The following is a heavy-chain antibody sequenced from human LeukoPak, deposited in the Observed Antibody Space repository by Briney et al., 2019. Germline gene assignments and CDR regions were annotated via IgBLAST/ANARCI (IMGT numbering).Heavy chain of an antibody. CDR2: ISYDGSNK. V-gene: IGHV3-30-3*01. Sequence: PGGSLRLSCAASGFTFSSYAMHWVRQAPGKGLEWVAVISYDGSNKYYADSVKGRFTISRDNSKNTLYLQMNSLRAEDTAVYYCARGAVYYDSRGYSFLPAYYFDYWGRGPLVTVSS. D-gene: IGHD3-22*01. CDR1: GFTFSSYA. CDR3: ARGAVYYDSRGYSFLPAYYFDY. J-gene: IGHJ4*02.